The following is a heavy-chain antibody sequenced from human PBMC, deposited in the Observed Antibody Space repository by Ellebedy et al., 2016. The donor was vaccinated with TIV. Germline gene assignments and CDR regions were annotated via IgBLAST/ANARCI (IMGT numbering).Heavy chain of an antibody. CDR2: IRQDGNDK. D-gene: IGHD4-17*01. CDR3: ARAIYGASYL. Sequence: GGSLRLSCAASGFTFSSYWMSWVRQAPGKGLEWVANIRQDGNDKYHVDSVRGRFTISRDNAKNALYLQMNSLRAEDTAVYYCARAIYGASYLWGRGTLVTVSS. CDR1: GFTFSSYW. J-gene: IGHJ2*01. V-gene: IGHV3-7*01.